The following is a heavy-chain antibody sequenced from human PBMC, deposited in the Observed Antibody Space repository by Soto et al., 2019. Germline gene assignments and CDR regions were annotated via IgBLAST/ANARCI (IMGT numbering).Heavy chain of an antibody. J-gene: IGHJ4*02. CDR3: AKGTVPAAIRRDYFDY. Sequence: GGSLRLSCAASGFTFSTYAMSWVRQAPGKGLEWVSAISGSGDSTYYADSVKGRFTISRDNSKNTLYLQMNSLRAEDTAVYYCAKGTVPAAIRRDYFDYWGQGRLVTVSS. D-gene: IGHD2-2*02. CDR2: ISGSGDST. CDR1: GFTFSTYA. V-gene: IGHV3-23*01.